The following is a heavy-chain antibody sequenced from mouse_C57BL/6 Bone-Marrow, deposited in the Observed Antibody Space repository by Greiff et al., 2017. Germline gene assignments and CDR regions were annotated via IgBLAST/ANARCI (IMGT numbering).Heavy chain of an antibody. J-gene: IGHJ4*01. V-gene: IGHV1-81*01. CDR2: IYPRSGNT. Sequence: QVQLQQSGAELARPGASVKLSCKASGYTFTSYGISWVKQRTGQGLEWIGEIYPRSGNTYYNEKFKGKATLTADKSSSTAYMELRSLTSEDSAVYFCARWTYYYGMGAMDYWGQGTSVTVSS. CDR1: GYTFTSYG. D-gene: IGHD1-1*01. CDR3: ARWTYYYGMGAMDY.